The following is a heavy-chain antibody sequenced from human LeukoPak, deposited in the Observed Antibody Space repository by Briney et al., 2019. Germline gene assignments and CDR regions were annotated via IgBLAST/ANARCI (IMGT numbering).Heavy chain of an antibody. Sequence: PSETLSLTCTVSGGSISSYYWSWIRQPPGKGLEWIGYIYYSGSTNYNPSLKSRVTIPVDTSKNQFSLKLSSVTAADTAVYYCAGVGYDSSGYYLKFDYWGQGTLVTVSS. V-gene: IGHV4-59*01. J-gene: IGHJ4*02. D-gene: IGHD3-22*01. CDR3: AGVGYDSSGYYLKFDY. CDR2: IYYSGST. CDR1: GGSISSYY.